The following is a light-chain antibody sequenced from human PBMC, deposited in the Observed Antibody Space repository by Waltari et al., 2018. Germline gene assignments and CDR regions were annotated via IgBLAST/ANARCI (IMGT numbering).Light chain of an antibody. Sequence: QLVVTQSPSASASLGASVKLTCTLSSGHTTYALPWPQQQSEKGPRFLMRVNHDGGNSKGDGIPDRFSGSSSGAERYLTISSLQSEDEADYYCQTWDTETVVFGGGTKVTVV. V-gene: IGLV4-69*01. CDR1: SGHTTYA. CDR2: VNHDGGN. CDR3: QTWDTETVV. J-gene: IGLJ2*01.